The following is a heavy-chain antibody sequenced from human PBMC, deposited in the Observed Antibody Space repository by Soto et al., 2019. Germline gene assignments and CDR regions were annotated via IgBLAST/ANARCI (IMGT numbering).Heavy chain of an antibody. CDR3: AREGGSSWYTSFDY. J-gene: IGHJ4*02. CDR2: IWYDGSNK. Sequence: HPGGSLRLSCAASGFTFSSYGMHWVRQAPGKGLEWVAVIWYDGSNKYYADSVKGRFTISRDNSKNTLYLQMNSLRAEDTAVYYCAREGGSSWYTSFDYWGQGTLVTVSS. CDR1: GFTFSSYG. V-gene: IGHV3-33*01. D-gene: IGHD6-13*01.